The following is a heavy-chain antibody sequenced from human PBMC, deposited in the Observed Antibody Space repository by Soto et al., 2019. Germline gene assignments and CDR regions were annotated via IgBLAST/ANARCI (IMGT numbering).Heavy chain of an antibody. CDR3: AITAMINRDSSTSFDY. V-gene: IGHV3-15*01. D-gene: IGHD5-18*01. CDR1: GLTFSNVW. Sequence: VGSLRLSCAASGLTFSNVWMTWVRQAPGKGLERVGRIKSKSDGETADVAAPVKARFTISRDDSKNTVFLEMNSLKSEDTALYYCAITAMINRDSSTSFDYWGRGTQVTVSS. CDR2: IKSKSDGETA. J-gene: IGHJ4*02.